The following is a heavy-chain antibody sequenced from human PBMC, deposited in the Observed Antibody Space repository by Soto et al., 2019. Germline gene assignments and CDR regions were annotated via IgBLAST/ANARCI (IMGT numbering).Heavy chain of an antibody. CDR1: GFTFSSYA. J-gene: IGHJ6*02. CDR2: ISYDGSNK. Sequence: PGGSLRLSCAASGFTFSSYAMHWVRQAPGKGLEWVAVISYDGSNKYYADSVKGRFTISRDNSKNTLYLQMNSLRAEDTAVYYCARGDAYYYYGMDVWGQGTTVTVSS. V-gene: IGHV3-30-3*01. CDR3: ARGDAYYYYGMDV.